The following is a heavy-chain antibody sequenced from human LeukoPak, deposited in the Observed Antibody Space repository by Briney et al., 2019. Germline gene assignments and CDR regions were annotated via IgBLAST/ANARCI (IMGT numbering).Heavy chain of an antibody. CDR1: GYTFTSYG. CDR3: ARGVDYYDSSGGNAFDI. CDR2: ISAYNGNT. Sequence: ASVKVSCKASGYTFTSYGISWVRQAPGQGLEWMGWISAYNGNTNYAQKLQGRVTMTTDTSTSTAYMELSSLRSEDTAVYYCARGVDYYDSSGGNAFDIWGQGTMVTVSS. J-gene: IGHJ3*02. V-gene: IGHV1-18*01. D-gene: IGHD3-22*01.